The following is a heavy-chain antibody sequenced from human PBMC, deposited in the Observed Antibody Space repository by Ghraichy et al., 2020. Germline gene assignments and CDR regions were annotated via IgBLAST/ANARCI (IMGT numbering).Heavy chain of an antibody. CDR2: IYYSGST. V-gene: IGHV4-31*03. CDR3: ASGGAAAGPSDY. Sequence: SETLSLTCTVSGGSISSGGYYWSWIRQHPGKGLEWIGYIYYSGSTYYNPSLKSRVTISVDTSKNQFSLKLSSVTAADTAVYYCASGGAAAGPSDYWGQGTLVTVSS. J-gene: IGHJ4*02. CDR1: GGSISSGGYY. D-gene: IGHD6-13*01.